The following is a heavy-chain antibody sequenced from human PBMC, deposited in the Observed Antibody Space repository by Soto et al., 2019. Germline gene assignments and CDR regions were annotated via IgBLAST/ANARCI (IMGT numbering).Heavy chain of an antibody. CDR2: ISSTTNYI. J-gene: IGHJ4*02. V-gene: IGHV3-21*06. Sequence: GGSLRLSCAASGFTFTRYSMNWVRQAPGKGLEWVSPISSTTNYIYYGDSMKGRFTISRDNAKNSLYLEMNSLRAEDTAVYYCARESEDLTSNFDYWGQGTLVTVSS. CDR3: ARESEDLTSNFDY. CDR1: GFTFTRYS.